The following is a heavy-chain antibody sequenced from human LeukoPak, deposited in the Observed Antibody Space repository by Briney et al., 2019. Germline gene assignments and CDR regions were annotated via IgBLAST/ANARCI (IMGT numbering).Heavy chain of an antibody. D-gene: IGHD3-10*01. Sequence: GRSLRLSCAAAGFTVSSSAMSCVSQAPGNWLEWLSTVSNSGGNTYYADSVKGRFTTSRANPGNTLYLRLNSLEAEDTALYYCARSHSEAQRGYFDCWGQGTLVTVSS. CDR1: GFTVSSSA. CDR3: ARSHSEAQRGYFDC. J-gene: IGHJ4*02. V-gene: IGHV3-23*01. CDR2: VSNSGGNT.